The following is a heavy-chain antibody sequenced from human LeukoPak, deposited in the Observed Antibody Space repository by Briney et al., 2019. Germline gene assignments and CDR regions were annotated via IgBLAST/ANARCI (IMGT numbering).Heavy chain of an antibody. D-gene: IGHD3-10*01. CDR1: GGSISSYY. CDR2: IYYSGST. CDR3: VREVPGSGSLGRWFDP. J-gene: IGHJ5*02. Sequence: SETLSLTCTVSGGSISSYYWSWIRQPPGKGLEWIGYIYYSGSTNYNPSLKSRVTISVDTSKNQFSLKLTSVSAADTAVYYCVREVPGSGSLGRWFDPWGQGTLVTVSS. V-gene: IGHV4-59*01.